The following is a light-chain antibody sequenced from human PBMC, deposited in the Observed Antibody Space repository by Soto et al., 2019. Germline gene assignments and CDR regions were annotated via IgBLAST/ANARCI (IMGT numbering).Light chain of an antibody. V-gene: IGKV3-20*01. CDR2: GAS. Sequence: EIVLTQSPGTLSLSHGERATPSCRASQSVSSSYLAWYQQKPGQAPRLLIYGASSRATGIPDRFSGSGSGTDFTLTISRLEPEDFAVYYCQQYGSSPPGLTFGGGTKVDIK. CDR1: QSVSSSY. J-gene: IGKJ4*01. CDR3: QQYGSSPPGLT.